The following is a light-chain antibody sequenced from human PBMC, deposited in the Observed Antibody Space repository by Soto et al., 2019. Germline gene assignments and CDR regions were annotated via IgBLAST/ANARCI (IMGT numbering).Light chain of an antibody. Sequence: QSALTQPASVSGSPGQSITISCTGTNSDVGGYNYVSWFQQHPGKAPKLMIYEVTNRPSGVSNRFSGSKSGNTASLTISGLQAEDEADYYCSSYTSSSTQVFGTGTKVT. CDR2: EVT. CDR3: SSYTSSSTQV. J-gene: IGLJ1*01. V-gene: IGLV2-14*01. CDR1: NSDVGGYNY.